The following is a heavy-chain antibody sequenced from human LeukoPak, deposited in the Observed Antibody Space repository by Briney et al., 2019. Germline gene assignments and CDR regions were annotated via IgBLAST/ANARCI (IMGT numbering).Heavy chain of an antibody. CDR1: GFTFSSYA. Sequence: GGSLRLSCAASGFTFSSYAMSWVRQAPGKGLEWVSAISGSGGSTYYADSVKGRFTISRDNSKNTLYLQMNSLRAEDTAVYYCARSLYYDSSGYSFDYWGQGTLVTVSS. CDR2: ISGSGGST. J-gene: IGHJ4*02. V-gene: IGHV3-23*01. CDR3: ARSLYYDSSGYSFDY. D-gene: IGHD3-22*01.